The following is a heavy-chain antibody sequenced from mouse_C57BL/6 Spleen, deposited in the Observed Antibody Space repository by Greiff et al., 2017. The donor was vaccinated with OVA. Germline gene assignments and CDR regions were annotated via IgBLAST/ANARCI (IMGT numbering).Heavy chain of an antibody. J-gene: IGHJ1*03. Sequence: QVQLQQSGAELVRPGASVTLSCKASGYTFTDYEMHWVKQTPVHGLEWIGAIDPETGGTAYNQKFKGKAILTADKSSSTAYMELRSLTSEDSAVYYCTRGDYGSSYGYFDVWGTGTTVTVSS. CDR2: IDPETGGT. CDR1: GYTFTDYE. CDR3: TRGDYGSSYGYFDV. D-gene: IGHD1-1*01. V-gene: IGHV1-15*01.